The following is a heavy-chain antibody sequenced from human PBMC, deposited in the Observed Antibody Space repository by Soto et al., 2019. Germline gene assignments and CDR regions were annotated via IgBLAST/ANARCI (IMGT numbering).Heavy chain of an antibody. J-gene: IGHJ6*02. D-gene: IGHD4-17*01. V-gene: IGHV1-69*08. CDR1: GGTFSSYT. CDR3: ARDGTTVTTPYYYYYGMDV. CDR2: IIPILGIA. Sequence: QVQLVQSGAEVKKPGSSVKVSCKASGGTFSSYTISWMRQAPGQGLEWMGRIIPILGIANYAQKFQGRVTITADKSTSTAYMELSSLRSEDTAVYYCARDGTTVTTPYYYYYGMDVWGQGTTVTVSS.